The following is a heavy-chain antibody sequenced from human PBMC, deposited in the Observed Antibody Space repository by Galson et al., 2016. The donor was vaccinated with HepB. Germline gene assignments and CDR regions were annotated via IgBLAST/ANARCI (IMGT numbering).Heavy chain of an antibody. D-gene: IGHD1-14*01. Sequence: SLRLSCAASGFNFSTAWMGWVRQAPGKGLEWVGRVKSKTNGGTSDYAAPVKGRFTISRDDSKPTLYLQMDSLKTEDTAMYYCTLDGTGPWGQGTLVTVSS. J-gene: IGHJ4*02. CDR3: TLDGTGP. CDR1: GFNFSTAW. CDR2: VKSKTNGGTS. V-gene: IGHV3-15*01.